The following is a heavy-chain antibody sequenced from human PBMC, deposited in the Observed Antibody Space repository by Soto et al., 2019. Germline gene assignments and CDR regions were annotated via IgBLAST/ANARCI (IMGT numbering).Heavy chain of an antibody. V-gene: IGHV3-23*01. Sequence: EVQLLESGGGVVQPGGSLRLSCAASGFTFNAYAMTWVRQAPGKGLEWVSSVGGSGGNTYYAHSVKGRFTISRDNFKNTMHLEMNRLRAEDTAVYYCAKVASDYINSLAAWGQGTLVTVSS. D-gene: IGHD4-4*01. CDR1: GFTFNAYA. CDR3: AKVASDYINSLAA. CDR2: VGGSGGNT. J-gene: IGHJ5*02.